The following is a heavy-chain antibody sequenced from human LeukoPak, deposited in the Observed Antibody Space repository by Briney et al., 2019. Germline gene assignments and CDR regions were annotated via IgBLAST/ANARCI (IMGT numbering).Heavy chain of an antibody. CDR2: ISSSGSTI. D-gene: IGHD5-18*01. Sequence: GGSLRLSCAASGFTFSSYEMNWVRQAPGKGLEWVSYISSSGSTIYYADSVKGRFTISRDNAKNSLYLQMNSLRAEDTAVYYCARERRVYSYGSFIGDYWGQGTLVTVSS. V-gene: IGHV3-48*03. CDR1: GFTFSSYE. CDR3: ARERRVYSYGSFIGDY. J-gene: IGHJ4*02.